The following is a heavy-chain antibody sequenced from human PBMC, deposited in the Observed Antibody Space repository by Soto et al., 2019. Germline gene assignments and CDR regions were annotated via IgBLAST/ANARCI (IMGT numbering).Heavy chain of an antibody. CDR3: ARVKPGQWLGNYYYYYGMDV. J-gene: IGHJ6*02. CDR2: ISYDGSNK. Sequence: QVQLVESGGGVVQPGRSLRLSCAASGFTFSSYAMHWVRQAPGKGLEWVAVISYDGSNKCYADSVKGRFTISRDNSKNTXYXXMNSLRAEDTAVYYCARVKPGQWLGNYYYYYGMDVWGQGTTVTVSS. D-gene: IGHD6-19*01. CDR1: GFTFSSYA. V-gene: IGHV3-30-3*01.